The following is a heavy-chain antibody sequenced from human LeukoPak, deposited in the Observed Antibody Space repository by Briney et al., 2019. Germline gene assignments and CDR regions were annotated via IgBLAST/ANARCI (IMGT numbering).Heavy chain of an antibody. J-gene: IGHJ4*02. D-gene: IGHD2-15*01. CDR1: GYTFTSYG. CDR3: ARHDGYCSGGSCYGYFDY. V-gene: IGHV1-18*01. Sequence: GASVKVSCKASGYTFTSYGISWVRQAPGQGLEWMGRISAYNDNTNYAQKLQGRVTMTTDTSTTTAYMELRSLRSDDTAVYYCARHDGYCSGGSCYGYFDYWGQGTLVTVSS. CDR2: ISAYNDNT.